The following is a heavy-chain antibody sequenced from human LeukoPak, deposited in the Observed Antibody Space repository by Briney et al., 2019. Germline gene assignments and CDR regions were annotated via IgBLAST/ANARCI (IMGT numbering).Heavy chain of an antibody. CDR3: AKERRRDGYNWDY. V-gene: IGHV3-30*02. D-gene: IGHD5-24*01. CDR2: IWYDGSNK. Sequence: GGSLRLSCEASGFTFSNYGMHWVRQAPGKGLEWVAVIWYDGSNKYYADSVKGRFTISRDNSKNTLYLQMNSLRAEDTAVYYCAKERRRDGYNWDYWGQGTLVTVSS. CDR1: GFTFSNYG. J-gene: IGHJ4*02.